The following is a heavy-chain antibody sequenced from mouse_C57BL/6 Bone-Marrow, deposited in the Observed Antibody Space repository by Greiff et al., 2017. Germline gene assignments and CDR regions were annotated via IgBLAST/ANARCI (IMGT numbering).Heavy chain of an antibody. V-gene: IGHV1-64*01. CDR1: GYTFTSYW. CDR3: ARQRWLLLYYCDY. Sequence: VQLQQPGAELVKPGASVKLSCKASGYTFTSYWMHWVKQRPGQGLEWIGMIHPKSGSTNYNEKFKSKATLTVDKSSSTAYMQLSSLTSEDSAVYYCARQRWLLLYYCDYWGQGTTLTVSS. J-gene: IGHJ2*01. D-gene: IGHD2-3*01. CDR2: IHPKSGST.